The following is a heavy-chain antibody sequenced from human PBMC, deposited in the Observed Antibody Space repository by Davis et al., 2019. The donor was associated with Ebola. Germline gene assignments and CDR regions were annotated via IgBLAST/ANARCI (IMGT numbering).Heavy chain of an antibody. J-gene: IGHJ6*02. CDR2: ISYDGSNK. CDR3: ANVLIAAAGTAGRYYYYGMDV. D-gene: IGHD6-13*01. Sequence: GGSLRLSCAASGFTFSSYAMHWVRQAPGKGLEWVAVISYDGSNKYYADSVKGRFTISRDNSKNTLYLQMNSLRAEDTAVYYCANVLIAAAGTAGRYYYYGMDVWGQGTTVTVSS. V-gene: IGHV3-30*04. CDR1: GFTFSSYA.